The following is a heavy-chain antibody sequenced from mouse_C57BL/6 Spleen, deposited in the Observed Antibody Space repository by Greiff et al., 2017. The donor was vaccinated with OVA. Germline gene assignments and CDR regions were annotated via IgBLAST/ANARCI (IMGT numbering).Heavy chain of an antibody. V-gene: IGHV1-82*01. D-gene: IGHD2-4*01. CDR2: IYPGDGDT. Sequence: VQRVESGPELVKPGASVKISCKASGYAFSSSWMNWMKQRPGKGLEWIGRIYPGDGDTNYNGKFKGKATLTADKSSSTAYMQLSSLTSEDSAVYFCASYDYDEGWFAYWGQGTLVTVSA. CDR1: GYAFSSSW. J-gene: IGHJ3*01. CDR3: ASYDYDEGWFAY.